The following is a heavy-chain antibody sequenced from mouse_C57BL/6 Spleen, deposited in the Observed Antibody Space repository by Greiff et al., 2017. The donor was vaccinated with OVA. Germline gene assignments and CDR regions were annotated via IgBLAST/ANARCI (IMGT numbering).Heavy chain of an antibody. J-gene: IGHJ4*01. D-gene: IGHD2-4*01. CDR3: ARRGYDYDEAMDY. V-gene: IGHV1-64*01. CDR2: IHPNSGST. Sequence: QVQLKQPGAELVKPGASVKLSCKASGYTFTSYWMHWVKQRPGQGLEWIGMIHPNSGSTNYNEKFKSKATLTVDKSSSTAYMQLSSLTSEDSAVYYCARRGYDYDEAMDYWGQGTSVTVSS. CDR1: GYTFTSYW.